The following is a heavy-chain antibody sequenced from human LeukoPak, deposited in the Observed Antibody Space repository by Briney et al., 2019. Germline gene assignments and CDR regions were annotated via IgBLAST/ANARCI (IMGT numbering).Heavy chain of an antibody. V-gene: IGHV3-21*01. D-gene: IGHD6-6*01. CDR1: GFIFSSYS. CDR2: ISSSSSYI. Sequence: GGTLRLSCAASGFIFSSYSMNWVRQAPGKGLEWVSSISSSSSYIYYADSVKGRFTISRDNAKNSLYLQMNSLRAEDTAVYYCARGGFGSSSGYWGQGTLVTVSS. J-gene: IGHJ4*02. CDR3: ARGGFGSSSGY.